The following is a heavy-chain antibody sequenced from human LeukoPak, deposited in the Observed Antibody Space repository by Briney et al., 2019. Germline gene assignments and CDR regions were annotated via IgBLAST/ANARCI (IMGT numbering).Heavy chain of an antibody. CDR2: INSDASTI. D-gene: IGHD4-17*01. CDR3: ARGRYYLDS. J-gene: IGHJ4*02. Sequence: GGSLRLSCAASGLTFSSDWMHWVRQVPGKGLVWVSRINSDASTINYADSVKGRFTISRDNAKNTLYLQMNSLRAEDTAVYYCARGRYYLDSWGQGTLVTVSS. V-gene: IGHV3-74*01. CDR1: GLTFSSDW.